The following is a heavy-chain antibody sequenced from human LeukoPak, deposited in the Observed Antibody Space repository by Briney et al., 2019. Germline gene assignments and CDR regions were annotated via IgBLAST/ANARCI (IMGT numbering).Heavy chain of an antibody. J-gene: IGHJ4*02. CDR2: MNPNSGNT. V-gene: IGHV1-8*03. CDR1: GYTFTSYD. D-gene: IGHD2-21*01. Sequence: ASVKVSCKASGYTFTSYDINWVRQATGQGLEWMGWMNPNSGNTGYAQKFQGRVTITRNTSISTAYMELSSLRSEDTAVYYCAKDLNVVPRYYFDYWGQGTLVTVSS. CDR3: AKDLNVVPRYYFDY.